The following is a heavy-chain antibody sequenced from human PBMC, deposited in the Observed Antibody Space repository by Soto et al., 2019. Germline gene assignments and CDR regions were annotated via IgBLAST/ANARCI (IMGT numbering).Heavy chain of an antibody. J-gene: IGHJ3*02. CDR2: IYWDDDK. CDR1: GFSLSTSGVG. CDR3: AHSGVAATRHDAFDI. Sequence: SGPTLVKPTQTLTLTCTLSGFSLSTSGVGVGWIRQPPGKALEWLALIYWDDDKGYSPSLKNRPTITKDTSKNQVVLTMTNMDPVDTATYYCAHSGVAATRHDAFDIWAQGTMVTVSS. D-gene: IGHD2-15*01. V-gene: IGHV2-5*02.